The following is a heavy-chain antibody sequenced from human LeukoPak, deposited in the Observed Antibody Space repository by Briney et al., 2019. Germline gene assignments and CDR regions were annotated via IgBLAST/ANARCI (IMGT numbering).Heavy chain of an antibody. V-gene: IGHV3-48*04. CDR2: ISSSGSTK. CDR1: GFTFSSYS. J-gene: IGHJ4*02. D-gene: IGHD5-18*01. CDR3: AGIYSYVHRPTEY. Sequence: PGGSLRLSCAASGFTFSSYSMNWVRQAPGKGLEWLSYISSSGSTKYYANSVKGRFTISRDNTGNSLYLQMNRLRAEDTAIYYCAGIYSYVHRPTEYWGQGTLVTVSS.